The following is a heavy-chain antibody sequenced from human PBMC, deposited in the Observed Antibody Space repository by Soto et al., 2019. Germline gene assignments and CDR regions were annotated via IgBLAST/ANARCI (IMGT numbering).Heavy chain of an antibody. V-gene: IGHV3-33*01. CDR3: ARESSGWYWYFDL. Sequence: QVQLVESGGGVVQPGRSLRLSCAASGFTFSSYGMHWVRQAPGKGLEWVAVIWYDGSNKYYADSVKGRFTISRDNSKNTLYLQMNSLRAEDTAVYYCARESSGWYWYFDLWGRGTLVTVSS. CDR2: IWYDGSNK. CDR1: GFTFSSYG. J-gene: IGHJ2*01. D-gene: IGHD6-19*01.